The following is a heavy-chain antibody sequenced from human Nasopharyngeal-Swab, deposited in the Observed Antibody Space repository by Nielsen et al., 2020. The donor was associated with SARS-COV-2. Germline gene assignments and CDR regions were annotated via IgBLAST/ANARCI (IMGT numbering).Heavy chain of an antibody. CDR3: TRCGGGCYSGRDY. CDR1: GFTFSSYA. D-gene: IGHD2-15*01. CDR2: ISGSGGST. J-gene: IGHJ4*02. Sequence: GGSLRLSCAASGFTFSSYAMSWVRQAPGKGLEWVSAISGSGGSTYYADSVKGRFTISRDNSKNTLYLQMNSLRAEDTAMYYCTRCGGGCYSGRDYWGQGTLVTVSS. V-gene: IGHV3-23*01.